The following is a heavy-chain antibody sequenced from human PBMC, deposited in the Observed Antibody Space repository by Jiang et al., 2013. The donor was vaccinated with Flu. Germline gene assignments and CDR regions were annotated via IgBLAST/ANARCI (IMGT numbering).Heavy chain of an antibody. D-gene: IGHD4-17*01. J-gene: IGHJ4*02. CDR2: IYYSGST. CDR1: GGSISSYY. Sequence: GPGLVKPSETLSLTCTVSGGSISSYYWSWIRQPPGKGLEWIGYIYYSGSTNYNPSLKSRVTISVDTSKNQFSLKLSSVTAADTAVYYCARDEGYGDYGYWGQGTLVTVSS. CDR3: ARDEGYGDYGY. V-gene: IGHV4-59*01.